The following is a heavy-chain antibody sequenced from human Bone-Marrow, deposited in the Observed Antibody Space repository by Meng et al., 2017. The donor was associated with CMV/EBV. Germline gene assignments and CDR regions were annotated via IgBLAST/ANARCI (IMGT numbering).Heavy chain of an antibody. Sequence: GGSLRLSCAASGFTSSSYAMHWVRQAPGKGLEWVAVISYDGSNKYYADSVKGRFTISRDNSKNTLYLQMNSLRAEDTAVYYCARGNKLPFYYYGMDVWGQGTTVTVSS. CDR2: ISYDGSNK. CDR1: GFTSSSYA. D-gene: IGHD1-26*01. V-gene: IGHV3-30-3*01. J-gene: IGHJ6*01. CDR3: ARGNKLPFYYYGMDV.